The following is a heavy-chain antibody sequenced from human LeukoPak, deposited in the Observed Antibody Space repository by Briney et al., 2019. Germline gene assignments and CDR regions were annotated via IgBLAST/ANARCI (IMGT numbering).Heavy chain of an antibody. CDR2: IYYSGST. J-gene: IGHJ6*02. CDR3: ARGARLSIFGLGPNRLYGMDV. V-gene: IGHV4-61*01. D-gene: IGHD3-3*01. Sequence: SETLSLTCTVSGVSVSSGSYYWSWIRQPPGKGLEWIGNIYYSGSTNYNPSLKSRVTISVDTSKSQFSLKLSSVTAADTSVYYCARGARLSIFGLGPNRLYGMDVWGQGTTVTVSS. CDR1: GVSVSSGSYY.